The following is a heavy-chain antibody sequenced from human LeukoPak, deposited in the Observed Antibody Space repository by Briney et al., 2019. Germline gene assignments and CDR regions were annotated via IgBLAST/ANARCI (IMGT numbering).Heavy chain of an antibody. V-gene: IGHV3-74*01. CDR2: SEGDDSTT. J-gene: IGHJ4*01. CDR3: ARKSETYYPPGH. CDR1: GLTVGRNW. D-gene: IGHD1-26*01. Sequence: GGSLRLSCAASGLTVGRNWMHWVRQAPGKGLVWVSRSEGDDSTTSYADSVKGRFTVSRDTAKNSLYLQMNSLRDEDTAVYFCARKSETYYPPGHWGQGTLVTVSS.